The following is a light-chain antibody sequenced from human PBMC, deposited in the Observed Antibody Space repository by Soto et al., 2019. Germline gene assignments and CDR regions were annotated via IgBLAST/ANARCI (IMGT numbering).Light chain of an antibody. CDR1: SSNIGSRT. Sequence: QSVLTQPPSASGTPGQWVTISCSGSSSNIGSRTVSWYQHLPGTAPKLVIYTTNQRPSGVPDRFSGSKSGASASLAINDLQSEDEADYYCAAWDDSLNGPIFGGGTKLTVL. CDR3: AAWDDSLNGPI. J-gene: IGLJ2*01. V-gene: IGLV1-44*01. CDR2: TTN.